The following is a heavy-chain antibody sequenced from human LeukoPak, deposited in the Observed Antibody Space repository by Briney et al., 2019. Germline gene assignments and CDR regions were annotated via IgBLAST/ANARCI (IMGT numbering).Heavy chain of an antibody. CDR3: ASSIAAAGIDY. D-gene: IGHD6-13*01. J-gene: IGHJ4*02. Sequence: SETLSLTCTVSDDSISDYYRGWIRQPPGKGLEWIGYFHNSGASTYNPSLKSRVTISADTSKNQFSLKLSSVTAADTAVYYCASSIAAAGIDYWGQGTLVTVSS. CDR1: DDSISDYY. V-gene: IGHV4-59*01. CDR2: FHNSGAS.